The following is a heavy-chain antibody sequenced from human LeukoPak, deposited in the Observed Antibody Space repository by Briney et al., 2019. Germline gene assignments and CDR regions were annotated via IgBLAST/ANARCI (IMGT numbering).Heavy chain of an antibody. Sequence: GGSLRLSCAASGFTFDDYAMHWVRQAPGKGLEWVSLISGDGGSTYYADSVKGRFTTSRDNSKNSLYLQMNSLRTEDTALYYCAKDFRRNSGSYFHYGMDVWGQGTTVTVSS. CDR2: ISGDGGST. V-gene: IGHV3-43*02. J-gene: IGHJ6*02. CDR3: AKDFRRNSGSYFHYGMDV. CDR1: GFTFDDYA. D-gene: IGHD1-26*01.